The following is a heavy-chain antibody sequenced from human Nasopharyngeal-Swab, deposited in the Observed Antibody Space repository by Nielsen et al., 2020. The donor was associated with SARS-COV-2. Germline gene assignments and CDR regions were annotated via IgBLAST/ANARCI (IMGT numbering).Heavy chain of an antibody. D-gene: IGHD3-3*01. CDR3: ARDGLDYDFWSAYFMDV. CDR2: IGDKAHNYAT. Sequence: GESLKISCAASGFVFSGSAIHWVRQASGRGLEWVGRIGDKAHNYATTYAASVKGRFTISRDSAKNSLYLQMNSLRAEDTAVYYCARDGLDYDFWSAYFMDVWGQGTTVTVSS. V-gene: IGHV3-73*01. CDR1: GFVFSGSA. J-gene: IGHJ6*02.